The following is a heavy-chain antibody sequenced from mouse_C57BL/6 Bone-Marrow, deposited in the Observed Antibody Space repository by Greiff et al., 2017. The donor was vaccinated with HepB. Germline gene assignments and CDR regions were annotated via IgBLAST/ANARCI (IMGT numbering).Heavy chain of an antibody. V-gene: IGHV1-19*01. D-gene: IGHD1-1*01. CDR1: GYTFTDYY. CDR2: INPYNGGT. CDR3: APPRTVLDD. J-gene: IGHJ2*01. Sequence: EVQGVESGPVLVKPGASVKMSCKASGYTFTDYYMNWVKQSHGKSLEWIGAINPYNGGTSYNQKFKGKATLTVDKSSSTAYMELNSLTSEDSAVYYDAPPRTVLDDWGQGTTLTVSS.